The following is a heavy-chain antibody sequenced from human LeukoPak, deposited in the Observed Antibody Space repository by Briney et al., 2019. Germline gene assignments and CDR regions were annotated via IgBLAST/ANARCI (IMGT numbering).Heavy chain of an antibody. V-gene: IGHV3-21*01. CDR1: GFTFSSHA. Sequence: GGSLRLSCAASGFTFSSHAMNWVRQVPGKGLVWVSTISADGDGPHYADSVKGRFTISRDNAKNSLYLQMDSLRAEDTAVYYCARDSYITMVRGVSAFYYFDYWGQGTLVTVSS. J-gene: IGHJ4*02. D-gene: IGHD3-10*01. CDR3: ARDSYITMVRGVSAFYYFDY. CDR2: ISADGDGP.